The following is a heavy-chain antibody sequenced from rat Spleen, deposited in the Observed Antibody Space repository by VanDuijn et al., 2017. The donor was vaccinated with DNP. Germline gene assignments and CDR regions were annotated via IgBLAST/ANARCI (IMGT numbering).Heavy chain of an antibody. V-gene: IGHV5-7*01. D-gene: IGHD1-10*01. Sequence: EVQLVESGGGLVQPGRSMKLSCAASAFTFSNYDMAWVRQAPKKGLEWVATITSDGSSPYYRDSVKGRFTVSRDNAKSTLYRQMDSLRSEDTATYYCTREQHFHFDSWGQGVMVTVSS. J-gene: IGHJ2*01. CDR2: ITSDGSSP. CDR3: TREQHFHFDS. CDR1: AFTFSNYD.